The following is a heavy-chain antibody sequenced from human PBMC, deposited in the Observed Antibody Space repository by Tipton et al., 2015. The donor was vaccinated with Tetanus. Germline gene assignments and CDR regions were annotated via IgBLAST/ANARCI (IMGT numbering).Heavy chain of an antibody. J-gene: IGHJ4*02. CDR2: IIPMFGTE. V-gene: IGHV1-69*01. CDR3: ARDQNGDFVY. CDR1: GGTFNSYT. Sequence: VQLVQSGAEVKRPGSSVKVSCKASGGTFNSYTITWMRQAPGQGLEWMGGIIPMFGTETYSQDLQGRVSITADESTGTAYMELTNLKSEDTAVYYCARDQNGDFVYWGQGTLVTVSS. D-gene: IGHD4-17*01.